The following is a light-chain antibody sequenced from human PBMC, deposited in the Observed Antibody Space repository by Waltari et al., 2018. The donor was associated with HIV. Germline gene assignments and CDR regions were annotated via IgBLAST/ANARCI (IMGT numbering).Light chain of an antibody. CDR3: QVWDETRNHVV. V-gene: IGLV3-21*04. Sequence: YVPTQSPPVSVAPGRTATISCGGTRIATKSVHWYQQKPGQAPLLVIFYESDRPSGIPERFSGSNSGSAATLTINRVEAGDEADYFCQVWDETRNHVVFGGGTKLIAL. J-gene: IGLJ3*02. CDR2: YES. CDR1: RIATKS.